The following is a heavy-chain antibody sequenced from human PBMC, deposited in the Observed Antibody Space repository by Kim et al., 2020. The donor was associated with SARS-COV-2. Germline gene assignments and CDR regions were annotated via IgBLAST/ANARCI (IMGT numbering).Heavy chain of an antibody. V-gene: IGHV3-15*01. CDR3: TTDLGVVAATFAFDI. D-gene: IGHD2-15*01. CDR1: GFTFSNAW. Sequence: GGSLRLSCAASGFTFSNAWMSWVRQAPGKGLEWVGRIKSKTDGGTTDYAAPVKGRFTISRDDSKNTLYPQMNSLKTEDTAVYYCTTDLGVVAATFAFDIWGQGTMVTVSS. J-gene: IGHJ3*02. CDR2: IKSKTDGGTT.